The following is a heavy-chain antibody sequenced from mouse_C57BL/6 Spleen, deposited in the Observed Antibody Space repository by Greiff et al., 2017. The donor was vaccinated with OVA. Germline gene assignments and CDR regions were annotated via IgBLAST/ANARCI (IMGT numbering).Heavy chain of an antibody. CDR3: ARDWVPLGGSSYYFDY. V-gene: IGHV5-4*01. CDR1: GFTFSSYA. CDR2: ISDGGSYT. J-gene: IGHJ2*01. D-gene: IGHD1-1*01. Sequence: LVESGGGLVKPGGSLKLSCAASGFTFSSYAMSWVRQTPEKRLEWVATISDGGSYTYYPDNVKGRFPISRDNAKNNLYLQMSHLKSEDTAMYYCARDWVPLGGSSYYFDYWGQGTTLTVSS.